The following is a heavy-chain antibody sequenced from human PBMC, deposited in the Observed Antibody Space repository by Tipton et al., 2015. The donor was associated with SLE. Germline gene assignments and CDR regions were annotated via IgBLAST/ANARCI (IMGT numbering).Heavy chain of an antibody. CDR2: IYTSGTT. Sequence: TLSLTCTVSGGSIDSGRNSWNWIRQPAGKALEWIGSIYTSGTTEYNPSLKSRVTISKDTSQDQVSLKLSSVTAADTAVYYCVRDQGFCSVGSCLGYWYFDLWGRGTLVTVSS. CDR1: GGSIDSGRNS. J-gene: IGHJ2*01. CDR3: VRDQGFCSVGSCLGYWYFDL. V-gene: IGHV4-61*02. D-gene: IGHD2-15*01.